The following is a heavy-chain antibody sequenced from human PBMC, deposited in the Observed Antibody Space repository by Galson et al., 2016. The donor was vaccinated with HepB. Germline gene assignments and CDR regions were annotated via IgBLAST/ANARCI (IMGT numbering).Heavy chain of an antibody. J-gene: IGHJ4*02. CDR2: ISYDGSSE. CDR3: ARARVRVVFSFAH. Sequence: SLRLSCAASGFTFSTYAMHWVRQAPGKGLGWVAVISYDGSSEYYIDSVKGRFTISRDNSRNTLYLQMNSLRAEDTALYYCARARVRVVFSFAHWGQGTLVTVSP. D-gene: IGHD2-8*02. CDR1: GFTFSTYA. V-gene: IGHV3-33*01.